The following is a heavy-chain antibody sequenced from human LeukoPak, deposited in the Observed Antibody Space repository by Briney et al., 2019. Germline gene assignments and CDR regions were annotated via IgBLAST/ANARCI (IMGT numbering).Heavy chain of an antibody. V-gene: IGHV1-18*01. J-gene: IGHJ4*02. CDR3: ARDRRRSSGYYGVY. CDR1: GYTFTSYG. Sequence: ASVKVSCKASGYTFTSYGISWVRQAPGQGLEWMGWISAYNGNTNYAQKLQGRVTMTTDASTSTAYMELRSLRSDDTAVYYCARDRRRSSGYYGVYWGQGTLVTVSS. CDR2: ISAYNGNT. D-gene: IGHD3-22*01.